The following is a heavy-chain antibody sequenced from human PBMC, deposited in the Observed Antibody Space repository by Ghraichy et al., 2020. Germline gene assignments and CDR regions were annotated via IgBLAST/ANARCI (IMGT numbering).Heavy chain of an antibody. D-gene: IGHD6-13*01. Sequence: GGSLRLSCAASGFTFSSYGMHWVRQAPGKGLEWVAVISYDGSNKYYADSVKGRFTISRDNSKNTLYLQMNSLRAEDTAVYYCAKDGERDGSSSSPTYLNWFDPWGQGTLVTVSS. CDR1: GFTFSSYG. V-gene: IGHV3-30*18. CDR3: AKDGERDGSSSSPTYLNWFDP. J-gene: IGHJ5*02. CDR2: ISYDGSNK.